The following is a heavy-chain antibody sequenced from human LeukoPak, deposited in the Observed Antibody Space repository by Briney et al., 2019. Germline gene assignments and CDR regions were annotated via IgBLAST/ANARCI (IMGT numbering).Heavy chain of an antibody. CDR3: ARDLYSYNLDAEY. V-gene: IGHV4-34*01. Sequence: SETLSLTCAVYGGSFSRYSWTWIRQSPGKGLEWIGEINHSGSTNYNPSLRSRVTISVDTSKNQFSLKLSSVTAADTAVYYCARDLYSYNLDAEYWGQGTLVTVSS. CDR2: INHSGST. CDR1: GGSFSRYS. J-gene: IGHJ4*02. D-gene: IGHD5-18*01.